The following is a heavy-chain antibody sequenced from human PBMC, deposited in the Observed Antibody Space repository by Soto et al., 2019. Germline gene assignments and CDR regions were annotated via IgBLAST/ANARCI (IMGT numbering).Heavy chain of an antibody. CDR3: ANKVNSGPGSQYFDY. CDR1: GFTFSSYS. CDR2: FRTGGDDGTT. D-gene: IGHD3-10*01. J-gene: IGHJ4*02. Sequence: EVQLLESGGGLVQPGGSLRLSCAASGFTFSSYSMSWVRQAPGKGLEWVSGFRTGGDDGTTYYADSVKGRFTISRDNFTNTLFLQMNSRRAEDTAIYYCANKVNSGPGSQYFDYWGQGTLVTVSS. V-gene: IGHV3-23*01.